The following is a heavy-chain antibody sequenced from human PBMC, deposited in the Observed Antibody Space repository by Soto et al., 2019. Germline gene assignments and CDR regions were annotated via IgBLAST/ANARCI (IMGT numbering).Heavy chain of an antibody. J-gene: IGHJ4*02. CDR2: IDLSDSYK. V-gene: IGHV5-10-1*01. CDR3: ARHGGAHYYSCGYYHGLDY. Sequence: GESLKISCKGSGYSFRNNWITWVRQMPGEGLEWMGRIDLSDSYKSYSPSFQGHVSFSADTSINTAYLQWSSLRASDTAMYYCARHGGAHYYSCGYYHGLDYWGQGPPVTVSS. CDR1: GYSFRNNW. D-gene: IGHD3-22*01.